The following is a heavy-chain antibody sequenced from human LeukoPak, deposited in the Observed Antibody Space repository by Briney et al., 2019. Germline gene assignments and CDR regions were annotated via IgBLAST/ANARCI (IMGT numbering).Heavy chain of an antibody. V-gene: IGHV4-39*07. CDR1: GGAISSGSYY. CDR3: ARAEGSGSYYLRTYYYYMDV. J-gene: IGHJ6*03. CDR2: MYYTGST. D-gene: IGHD3-10*01. Sequence: SETLSLTCIVSGGAISSGSYYWGWIRQPPGKGLEWIGSMYYTGSTYNSPSLKSRVTISVDTSKNQFSLKLTSVTAADTAVYYCARAEGSGSYYLRTYYYYMDVWGKGTTVTISS.